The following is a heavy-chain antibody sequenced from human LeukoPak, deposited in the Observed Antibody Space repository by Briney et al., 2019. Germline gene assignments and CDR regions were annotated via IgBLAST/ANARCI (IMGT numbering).Heavy chain of an antibody. V-gene: IGHV4-39*07. CDR1: GGSISSSSYY. Sequence: SETLSLTCTVSGGSISSSSYYWGWIRQPPGKGLEWIGSIYYSGSTYYNPSLKSRFTISVDTSKNQFSLKLSSVTAADTAVYYCARDASGWYEGIDYWGQGTLVTVSS. CDR3: ARDASGWYEGIDY. D-gene: IGHD6-19*01. CDR2: IYYSGST. J-gene: IGHJ4*02.